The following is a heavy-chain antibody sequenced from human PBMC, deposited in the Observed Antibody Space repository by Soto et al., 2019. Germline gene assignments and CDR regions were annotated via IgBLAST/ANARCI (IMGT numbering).Heavy chain of an antibody. CDR3: ARDRSIAAAGRTYYYYGMDV. V-gene: IGHV3-33*01. D-gene: IGHD6-13*01. CDR2: IWYDGSNK. CDR1: GFTFSSYG. Sequence: QVQLVESGGGVVQPGRSLRLSCAASGFTFSSYGMHWVRQAPGKGLEWVAVIWYDGSNKYYADSVKARFTISRDNSKNTLYLHMNRLRDEDTAVYYCARDRSIAAAGRTYYYYGMDVWGQGTTVTVSS. J-gene: IGHJ6*02.